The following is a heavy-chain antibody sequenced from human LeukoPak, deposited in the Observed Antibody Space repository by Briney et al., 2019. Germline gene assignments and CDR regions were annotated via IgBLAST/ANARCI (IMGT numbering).Heavy chain of an antibody. CDR2: TYYRSRWTF. V-gene: IGHV6-1*01. D-gene: IGHD6-13*01. CDR3: ARDLSAGADY. CDR1: GDSVSSNIAA. Sequence: SQTLSLTCAISGDSVSSNIAAWNWFRQSPSRGLEWLGRTYYRSRWTFEYAVSVRGRITFNSDTPKNQVSLHLTSVTPDDTALYYCARDLSAGADYWGQGILVTVFS. J-gene: IGHJ4*02.